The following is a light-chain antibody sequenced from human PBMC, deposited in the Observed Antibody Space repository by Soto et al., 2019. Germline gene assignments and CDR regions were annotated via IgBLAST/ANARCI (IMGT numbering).Light chain of an antibody. CDR1: SSNIGSNY. CDR3: AAWDDTLREA. Sequence: QAVVRHPPAASGTHGQRVTIWCSGGSSNIGSNYVYWYQQFPGTAPKLLIYTNNQRPSAVPDRFSGSKSGTSASLVISGLRSEDEADYYCAAWDDTLREAFGTGTKVPVL. V-gene: IGLV1-47*01. CDR2: TNN. J-gene: IGLJ1*01.